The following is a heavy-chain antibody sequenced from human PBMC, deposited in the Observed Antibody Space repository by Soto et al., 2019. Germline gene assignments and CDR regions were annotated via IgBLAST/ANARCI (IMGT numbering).Heavy chain of an antibody. CDR2: ISGSGGST. CDR3: AKDLSCSSTSCYIDY. Sequence: PGGSLRLSCAASGFTFSSYAMSWVRQAPGKGLEWVSAISGSGGSTYYADSVKGRFTISRDNSKNTLYLQMNSLRAEDTAVYYCAKDLSCSSTSCYIDYWGQGTLVTVSS. CDR1: GFTFSSYA. J-gene: IGHJ4*02. V-gene: IGHV3-23*01. D-gene: IGHD2-2*02.